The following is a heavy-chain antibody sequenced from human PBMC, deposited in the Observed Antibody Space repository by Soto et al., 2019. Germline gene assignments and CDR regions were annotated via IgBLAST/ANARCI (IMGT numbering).Heavy chain of an antibody. CDR2: ISGYNVNT. Sequence: IYLVQSGPEVRKPGASVKVSCKASGYIFSNFGISWVRQATGQGLEWMGWISGYNVNTNYAQKFQDRVRMTTDISTSTDYMDLTTLRSEDTAVYYCANDSSSWFYYYYGMEVWGQGTTVTV. V-gene: IGHV1-18*01. D-gene: IGHD4-4*01. J-gene: IGHJ6*01. CDR3: ANDSSSWFYYYYGMEV. CDR1: GYIFSNFG.